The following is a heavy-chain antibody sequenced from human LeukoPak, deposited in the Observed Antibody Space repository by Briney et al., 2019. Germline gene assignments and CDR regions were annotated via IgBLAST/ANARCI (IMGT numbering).Heavy chain of an antibody. Sequence: GGSLRLSCVGSGFTFRSHAMSWVRQAPEKGLEFVSGIYENGGTAYYADSVKGRFSISRDNSKNTLYLQMGSLRGEDTAVYYCAKDFRIGYSAHFDYWGQGALVTVSS. CDR3: AKDFRIGYSAHFDY. J-gene: IGHJ4*02. D-gene: IGHD2-21*01. V-gene: IGHV3-23*01. CDR1: GFTFRSHA. CDR2: IYENGGTA.